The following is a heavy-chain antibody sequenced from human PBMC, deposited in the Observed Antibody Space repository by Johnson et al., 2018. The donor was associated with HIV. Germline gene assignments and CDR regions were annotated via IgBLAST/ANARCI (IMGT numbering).Heavy chain of an antibody. J-gene: IGHJ3*01. Sequence: VQLVESGGGVVQPGRSLRLSCAASGFTFDDYGMSWVRQVPGKGLEWVSGINWNGDNTGYADSLKGRFTISRDNAKNSLYLQMDSLRAEDTAMYYCARAKDAAYPYDAFDVWGHGTMVIVSA. D-gene: IGHD2-15*01. CDR3: ARAKDAAYPYDAFDV. CDR2: INWNGDNT. CDR1: GFTFDDYG. V-gene: IGHV3-20*04.